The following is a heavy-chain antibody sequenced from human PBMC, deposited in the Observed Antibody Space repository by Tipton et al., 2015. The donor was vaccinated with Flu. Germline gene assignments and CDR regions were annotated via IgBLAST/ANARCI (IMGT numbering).Heavy chain of an antibody. Sequence: QLVQSGAEVKKPGSSVKVSCKASGGTFSSYAISWVRQAPGQGLEWMGGIIPILGITNYAQRFQGRVTITADESTSTAYMELSSLRSDDTAVYYCARTAKIWLAVAGIQVWFDPWGQGTLVTVSS. V-gene: IGHV1-69*01. CDR3: ARTAKIWLAVAGIQVWFDP. CDR2: IIPILGIT. CDR1: GGTFSSYA. D-gene: IGHD6-19*01. J-gene: IGHJ5*02.